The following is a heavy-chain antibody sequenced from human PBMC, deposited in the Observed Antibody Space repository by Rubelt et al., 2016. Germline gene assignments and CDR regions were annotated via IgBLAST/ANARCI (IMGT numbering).Heavy chain of an antibody. CDR1: GGSISSCY. D-gene: IGHD2-2*01. V-gene: IGHV4-59*08. J-gene: IGHJ4*02. CDR2: IYYTGPP. CDR3: ARKATDDKWYPFDF. Sequence: VQLQESGPGLVKPSETLSLTCTVSGGSISSCYWSWIRQPPGKGPEWIGYIYYTGPPHYKHSLKSRLNISVDTSKNQFPLKLSSLTATDTAVYYCARKATDDKWYPFDFWGQGTLVTVSS.